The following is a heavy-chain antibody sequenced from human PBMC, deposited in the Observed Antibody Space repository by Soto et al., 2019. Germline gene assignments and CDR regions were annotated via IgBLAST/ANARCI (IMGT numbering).Heavy chain of an antibody. CDR3: VKDRALTGYFDYYYGMDV. Sequence: GGSLRLSCSASGFTFSSYAMHWVRQAPGKGLEYVSAISSNGGSTYYADSVKGRFTISRDNSKNTLYLQMSSLRAEDTAVYCCVKDRALTGYFDYYYGMDVWGQGTTVTVSS. J-gene: IGHJ6*02. V-gene: IGHV3-64D*06. CDR1: GFTFSSYA. D-gene: IGHD3-9*01. CDR2: ISSNGGST.